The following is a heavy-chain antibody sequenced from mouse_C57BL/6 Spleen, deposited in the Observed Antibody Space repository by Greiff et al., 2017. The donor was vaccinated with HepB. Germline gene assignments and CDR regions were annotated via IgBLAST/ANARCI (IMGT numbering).Heavy chain of an antibody. V-gene: IGHV1-64*01. CDR3: ARSGSNYVAMDY. CDR2: IHPNSGST. D-gene: IGHD2-5*01. J-gene: IGHJ4*01. Sequence: QVQLQQSGAELVKPGASVKLSCKASGYTFTSYWMHWVKQRPGQGLEWIGMIHPNSGSTNYNEKFKSKATLTVDKSSSTAYMQLSSLTSEDSAVYYCARSGSNYVAMDYWGQGTSVTVSS. CDR1: GYTFTSYW.